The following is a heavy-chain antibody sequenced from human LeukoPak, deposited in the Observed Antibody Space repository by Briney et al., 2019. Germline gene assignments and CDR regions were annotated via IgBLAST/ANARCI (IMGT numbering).Heavy chain of an antibody. CDR2: ISSSGSTI. D-gene: IGHD3-9*01. CDR3: ARGFRALTLSYYFDY. Sequence: GGSLRLSCAASGFTFSSYEMNWVRQAPGKGLEWLSYISSSGSTIYYADSVKGRFTISRDNANNSLYLQMNSLRGEDTAVYYCARGFRALTLSYYFDYWGQGTLVTVSS. CDR1: GFTFSSYE. J-gene: IGHJ4*02. V-gene: IGHV3-48*03.